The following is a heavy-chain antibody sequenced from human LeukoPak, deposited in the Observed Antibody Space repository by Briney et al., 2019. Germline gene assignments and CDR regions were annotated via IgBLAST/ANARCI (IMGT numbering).Heavy chain of an antibody. CDR2: IYYSGST. CDR1: GGSLSSYY. CDR3: ARHLFYDILTGLDY. D-gene: IGHD3-9*01. V-gene: IGHV4-59*08. J-gene: IGHJ4*02. Sequence: SETLSLTCTVSGGSLSSYYWSWIRQPPGKGLEWIGYIYYSGSTNYNPSLKSRVTISVDTSKNQFSLKLSSVTAADTAVYYCARHLFYDILTGLDYWGQGTLVTVSS.